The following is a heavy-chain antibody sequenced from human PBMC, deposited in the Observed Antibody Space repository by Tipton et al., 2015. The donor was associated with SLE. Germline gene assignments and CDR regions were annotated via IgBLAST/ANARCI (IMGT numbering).Heavy chain of an antibody. J-gene: IGHJ3*02. CDR2: ISSSSSYI. CDR3: ARDRGLVRDAFDI. Sequence: GSLRLSCAASGFTFSSYSMNWVRQAPGKGLEWVSSISSSSSYIYYADSVKGRFTISRDNAKNSLYLQMNSLRAEDTAVYYCARDRGLVRDAFDIWGQGTMVTVSS. V-gene: IGHV3-21*03. CDR1: GFTFSSYS. D-gene: IGHD3/OR15-3a*01.